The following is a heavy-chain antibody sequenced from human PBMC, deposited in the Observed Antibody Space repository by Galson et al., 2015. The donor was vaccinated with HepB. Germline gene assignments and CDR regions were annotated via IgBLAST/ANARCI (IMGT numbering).Heavy chain of an antibody. D-gene: IGHD5-12*01. J-gene: IGHJ6*02. CDR3: ATNTIVAGNPKIHYYYYGMDV. V-gene: IGHV3-23*01. CDR2: ISNTGYYT. CDR1: GFTFSNFA. Sequence: SLRLSCAASGFTFSNFAITWVRPAPGKGLEWVSTISNTGYYTYYADSVKGRFTISRDNSKNTLHLQMNSLRAEDTAIYYCATNTIVAGNPKIHYYYYGMDVWGQGTTVTVSS.